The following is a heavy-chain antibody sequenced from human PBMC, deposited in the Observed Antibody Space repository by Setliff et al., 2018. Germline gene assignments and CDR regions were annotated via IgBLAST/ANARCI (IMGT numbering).Heavy chain of an antibody. CDR1: GYTFTTYG. CDR3: ARGGNTYAFNWFDP. Sequence: ASVKVSCKASGYTFTTYGISWVRQAPGQGLEWMGWISSNNGNTNYAQHLQGRVTMTADTSTSTAYMALRSLRSDDTAVYYCARGGNTYAFNWFDPWGQGTLVTVSS. V-gene: IGHV1-18*01. D-gene: IGHD5-18*01. CDR2: ISSNNGNT. J-gene: IGHJ5*02.